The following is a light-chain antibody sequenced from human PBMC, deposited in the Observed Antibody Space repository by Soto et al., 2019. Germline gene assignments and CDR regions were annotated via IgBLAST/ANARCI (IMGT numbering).Light chain of an antibody. CDR2: AAS. J-gene: IGKJ1*01. Sequence: DIQMTQSPSSLSASVGDRVTITCRASQSISNYLNWYQQKPGKAPKLLIYAASSLQSGVPSRSSGSGSGTDFTLTISSLQPEDFATYYCQQSYSTAWTFGQGTKVDIK. CDR3: QQSYSTAWT. V-gene: IGKV1-39*01. CDR1: QSISNY.